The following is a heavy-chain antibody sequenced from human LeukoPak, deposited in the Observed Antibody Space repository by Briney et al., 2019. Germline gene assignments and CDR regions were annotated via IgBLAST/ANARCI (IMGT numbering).Heavy chain of an antibody. CDR2: ISAYNGNT. J-gene: IGHJ6*03. D-gene: IGHD7-27*01. V-gene: IGHV1-18*01. Sequence: ASVKVSCKASGYTFTSYGISWVRQAPGQGLEWMGWISAYNGNTNYAQKLQGRVTMTTDTSTSTAYMELRSLRSDDTAVYYCARAEKPNWGNYYYYCVDVWGRGTTVTVSS. CDR1: GYTFTSYG. CDR3: ARAEKPNWGNYYYYCVDV.